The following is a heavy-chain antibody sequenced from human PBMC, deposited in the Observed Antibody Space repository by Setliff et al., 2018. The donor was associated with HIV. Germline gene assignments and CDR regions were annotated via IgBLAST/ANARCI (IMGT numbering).Heavy chain of an antibody. CDR1: GYLFTHCG. CDR2: VSAWDGRT. V-gene: IGHV1-18*01. CDR3: ARGGHCTAGVCYHYEY. D-gene: IGHD2-8*02. J-gene: IGHJ4*02. Sequence: ASVKVSCKASGYLFTHCGVSWVRQAPGQGLEWVGWVSAWDGRTDYSQKVQGRVTMTTDASTSTAYMELRSLTSDDTAVYYCARGGHCTAGVCYHYEYWGQGTQVTVSS.